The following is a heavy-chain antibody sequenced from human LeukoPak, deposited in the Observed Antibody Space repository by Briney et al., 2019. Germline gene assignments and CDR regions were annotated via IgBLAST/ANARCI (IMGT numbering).Heavy chain of an antibody. J-gene: IGHJ4*02. CDR2: INPNSGGT. D-gene: IGHD3-10*01. CDR1: GYTFTDYY. CDR3: ATIPYGSGIIDY. V-gene: IGHV1-2*02. Sequence: EASVKVFCMASGYTFTDYYMHWVRQAPGQGLECMGWINPNSGGTNYAQKFQGRVTMTRDTSISTAYMEVSSLRSDDTAVYYCATIPYGSGIIDYWGQGTLVTVSS.